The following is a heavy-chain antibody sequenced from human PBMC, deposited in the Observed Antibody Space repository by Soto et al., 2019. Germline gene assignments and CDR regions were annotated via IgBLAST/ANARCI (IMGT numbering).Heavy chain of an antibody. D-gene: IGHD2-15*01. V-gene: IGHV4-31*03. Sequence: QVQLQESGPGLVSPAQTLSLTCTVSGATIHSGGYYWTWIRQRPGKGLEWIGHIYYTGSTCYNQSLESRVTITLDTSKIQFSLKLSSVSAADTDVYFCARVVYSRGFSYMDVWGKGTTVTVSS. CDR2: IYYTGST. CDR3: ARVVYSRGFSYMDV. CDR1: GATIHSGGYY. J-gene: IGHJ6*03.